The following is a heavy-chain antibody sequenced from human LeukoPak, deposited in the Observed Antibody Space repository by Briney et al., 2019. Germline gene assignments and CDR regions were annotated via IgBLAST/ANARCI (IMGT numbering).Heavy chain of an antibody. CDR2: ISHDGEHR. CDR3: ARGLVTTVGRGVSGWGGMGG. V-gene: IGHV3-30*04. Sequence: GRSLIFSCAASGFTSGSYALHWFRQAPGKGLEWVAVISHDGEHRFYADSVAGRLTLSRDNSKNTLDLQTNKQRAEDTAMYYCARGLVTTVGRGVSGWGGMGGQGQGAAVTFSS. J-gene: IGHJ6*02. D-gene: IGHD3-10*01. CDR1: GFTSGSYA.